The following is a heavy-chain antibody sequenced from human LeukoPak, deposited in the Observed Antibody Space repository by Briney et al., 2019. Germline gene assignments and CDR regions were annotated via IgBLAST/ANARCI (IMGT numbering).Heavy chain of an antibody. CDR2: ISSSSSYI. CDR3: ARYSVVAATLAYGMDV. V-gene: IGHV3-21*01. Sequence: GGSLRLSCAASGFTFSSYSVNWVRQAPGKGLEWVSSISSSSSYIYYADSVKGRFTISRDNAKNSLYLQMNSLRAEDTAVYYCARYSVVAATLAYGMDVWGQGTTVTVSS. CDR1: GFTFSSYS. D-gene: IGHD2-15*01. J-gene: IGHJ6*02.